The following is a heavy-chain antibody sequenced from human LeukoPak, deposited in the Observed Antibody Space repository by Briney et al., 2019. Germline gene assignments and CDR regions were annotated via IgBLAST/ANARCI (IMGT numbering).Heavy chain of an antibody. D-gene: IGHD1-14*01. V-gene: IGHV3-33*01. J-gene: IGHJ4*02. CDR3: ARDPTAATPQYFDY. CDR1: GFTFSSYG. CDR2: IWYDGSNK. Sequence: PGGSLRLSCAASGFTFSSYGMHWVRQAPGKGLEWVAVIWYDGSNKYYADSVKGRFTISRDNSKNRLYLQMNSLRAEDTAVYYCARDPTAATPQYFDYWGQGTLVTVSS.